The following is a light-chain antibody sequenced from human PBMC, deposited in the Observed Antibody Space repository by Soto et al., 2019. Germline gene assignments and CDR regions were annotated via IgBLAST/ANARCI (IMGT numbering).Light chain of an antibody. J-gene: IGKJ1*01. Sequence: DIVMTQSPATLSVSPGERAILSCRASQSISINLAWYQQKPGQAPRLLIFAASTRATSVPARFTGSRSGTEFTLTINSLQSEDFAIYYCQQYNNWPRTFGQGTKVDIK. CDR1: QSISIN. V-gene: IGKV3-15*01. CDR2: AAS. CDR3: QQYNNWPRT.